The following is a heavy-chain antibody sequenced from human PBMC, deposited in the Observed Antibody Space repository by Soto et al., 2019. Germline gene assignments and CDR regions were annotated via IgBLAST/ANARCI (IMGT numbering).Heavy chain of an antibody. CDR2: ISGSGGST. V-gene: IGHV3-23*01. J-gene: IGHJ4*02. CDR1: GFTFSSYA. CDR3: AKDREFYYYDSSGYFDY. Sequence: GGSLRLSCAASGFTFSSYAMSWVRQAPGKGLEWVSAISGSGGSTYYADSVKGRFTISRDNSKNTLYLQMNSLRAEDTAVYYCAKDREFYYYDSSGYFDYWGQGTLVTVSS. D-gene: IGHD3-22*01.